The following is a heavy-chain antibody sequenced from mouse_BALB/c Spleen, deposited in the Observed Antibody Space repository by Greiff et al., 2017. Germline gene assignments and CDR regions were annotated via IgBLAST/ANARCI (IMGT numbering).Heavy chain of an antibody. J-gene: IGHJ4*01. CDR1: GFNIKDTY. V-gene: IGHV14-3*02. CDR3: ARDSYAMDY. CDR2: IDPANGNT. Sequence: EVMLVESGAELVKPGASVKLSCTASGFNIKDTYMHWVKQRPEQGLEWIGRIDPANGNTKYDPKFQGKATITADTSSNTAYLQLSSLTSEDTAVYYCARDSYAMDYWGQGTSVTVSS.